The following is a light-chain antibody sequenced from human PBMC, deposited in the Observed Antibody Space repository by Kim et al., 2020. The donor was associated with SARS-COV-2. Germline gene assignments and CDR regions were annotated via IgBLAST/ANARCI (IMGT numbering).Light chain of an antibody. CDR2: DAS. J-gene: IGKJ2*01. CDR1: QDINNY. V-gene: IGKV1-33*01. CDR3: QHYDNLLYT. Sequence: SASVGDRVTFTCQASQDINNYLNWYQQKPGKAPKLLIYDASNLETGVPSRFSGSGSGTDFTFTISSLQTEDMATYYCQHYDNLLYTFGQGTKLEIK.